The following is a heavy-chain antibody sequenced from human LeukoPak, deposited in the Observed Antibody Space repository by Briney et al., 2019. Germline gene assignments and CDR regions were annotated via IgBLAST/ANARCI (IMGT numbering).Heavy chain of an antibody. CDR1: GYSISSGYY. V-gene: IGHV4-38-2*01. Sequence: PSETLSLTCAVSGYSISSGYYWGWIRQPPGKGLEWIGSIYHSGSTYYNPSLKSRVTISVDTSKNQFSLKLSSVTAADTAVYYCARVSPDDDAFDIWGQGTMVPVSS. D-gene: IGHD1-14*01. CDR3: ARVSPDDDAFDI. CDR2: IYHSGST. J-gene: IGHJ3*02.